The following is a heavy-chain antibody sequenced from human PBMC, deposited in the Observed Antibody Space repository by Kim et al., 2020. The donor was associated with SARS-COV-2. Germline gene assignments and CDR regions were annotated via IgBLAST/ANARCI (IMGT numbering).Heavy chain of an antibody. D-gene: IGHD6-13*01. CDR3: AKAFIAAAGIDAFDI. J-gene: IGHJ3*02. V-gene: IGHV1-3*01. Sequence: QKFQGRVTITRDTSASTAYMELSSLRSEDTAVYYCAKAFIAAAGIDAFDIWGQGTMVTVSS.